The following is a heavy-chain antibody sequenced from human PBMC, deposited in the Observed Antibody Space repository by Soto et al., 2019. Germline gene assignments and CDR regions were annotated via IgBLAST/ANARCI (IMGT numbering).Heavy chain of an antibody. V-gene: IGHV3-23*01. D-gene: IGHD3-10*01. CDR2: ISSSGGRT. CDR1: GFTFSNYA. CDR3: AKDLNFGRYYYDSGTYYSLGEPFDY. J-gene: IGHJ4*02. Sequence: GGFLRLSCVASGFTFSNYAMSWVRQAPGKGLEWVSAISSSGGRTYYADSVKGRFTISRDNSKNTLYLQMNSLRAEDTAVYYCAKDLNFGRYYYDSGTYYSLGEPFDYWGQGTLVTVSS.